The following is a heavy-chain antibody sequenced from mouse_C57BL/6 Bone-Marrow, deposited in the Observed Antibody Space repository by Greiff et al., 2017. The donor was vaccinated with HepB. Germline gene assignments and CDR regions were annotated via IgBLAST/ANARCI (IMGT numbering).Heavy chain of an antibody. V-gene: IGHV1-59*01. Sequence: VKLQQPGAELVRPGTSVKLSCKASGYTFTSYWMHWVKQRPGQGLEWIGVIDPSDSYTNYNQKFKGKATLTVDTSSSTAYMQLSSLTSEDSAVYYCARETGTWYFDYWGQGTTLTVSS. CDR2: IDPSDSYT. J-gene: IGHJ2*01. CDR1: GYTFTSYW. D-gene: IGHD4-1*01. CDR3: ARETGTWYFDY.